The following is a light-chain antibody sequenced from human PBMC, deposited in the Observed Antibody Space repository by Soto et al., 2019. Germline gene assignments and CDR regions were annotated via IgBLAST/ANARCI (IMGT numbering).Light chain of an antibody. Sequence: QSALTQPPSASGSPGQSVTISCTGTSSDVGGYNYVSWYQQHPGKAPKLMIYEVSKRPSGVPNRFSGSKSGNTASLTVSGLQAEDEADYYCSSYAGSNTHYVFGTGTKSPS. CDR1: SSDVGGYNY. V-gene: IGLV2-8*01. J-gene: IGLJ1*01. CDR3: SSYAGSNTHYV. CDR2: EVS.